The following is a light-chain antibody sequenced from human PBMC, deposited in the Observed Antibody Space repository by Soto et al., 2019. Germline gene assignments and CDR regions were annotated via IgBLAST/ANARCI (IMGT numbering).Light chain of an antibody. Sequence: EIVLTQSPGTLYLSPGERATLSCRASQSVSSNYLAWYQQKRGQAPRLLIYAASARATGIPDRFSGSGSGTAFTLTIRRLEPEDFAVYFCQLYGSSPPRYTFGQGTKLEIK. CDR2: AAS. V-gene: IGKV3-20*01. CDR3: QLYGSSPPRYT. CDR1: QSVSSNY. J-gene: IGKJ2*01.